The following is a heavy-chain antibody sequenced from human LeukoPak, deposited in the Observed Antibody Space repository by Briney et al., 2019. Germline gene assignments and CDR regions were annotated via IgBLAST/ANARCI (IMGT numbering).Heavy chain of an antibody. J-gene: IGHJ4*02. CDR3: AKLNMIVVAFDY. Sequence: PVGSLGLSCAASGFTFSSYAMSWVRQAPGKGLEWVSAISGSGGSTYYADSVKGRFTISRDNSKNTLYLQMNSLRAEDTAVYYCAKLNMIVVAFDYWGQGTLVTVSS. D-gene: IGHD3-22*01. V-gene: IGHV3-23*01. CDR2: ISGSGGST. CDR1: GFTFSSYA.